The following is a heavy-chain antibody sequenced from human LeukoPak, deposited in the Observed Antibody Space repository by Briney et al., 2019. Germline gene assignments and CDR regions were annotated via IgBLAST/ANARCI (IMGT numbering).Heavy chain of an antibody. CDR2: IYETGDT. Sequence: SETLSLTCSVSGGSITNYYWSWIRQPPGKGLEGIAYIYETGDTGYNPSLKSRVTISLDTSDNQFSLKLSSVTAADTAIYYCARHFLRGGFDSWGQGTLVTVSS. CDR1: GGSITNYY. V-gene: IGHV4-59*08. D-gene: IGHD5-12*01. CDR3: ARHFLRGGFDS. J-gene: IGHJ4*02.